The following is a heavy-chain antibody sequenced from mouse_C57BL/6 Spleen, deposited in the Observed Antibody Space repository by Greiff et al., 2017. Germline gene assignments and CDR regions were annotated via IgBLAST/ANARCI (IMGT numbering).Heavy chain of an antibody. CDR1: GFTFSDYG. CDR3: ARDVGFAY. CDR2: ISSGSSTI. V-gene: IGHV5-17*01. Sequence: EVKLMESGGGLVKPGGSLKLSCAASGFTFSDYGMHWVRQAPEEGLEWVAYISSGSSTIYYADTVKGRFTISRDNAKNTLFLQMTSRRSEDTAMYYGARDVGFAYWGQGTLVTVSA. J-gene: IGHJ3*01.